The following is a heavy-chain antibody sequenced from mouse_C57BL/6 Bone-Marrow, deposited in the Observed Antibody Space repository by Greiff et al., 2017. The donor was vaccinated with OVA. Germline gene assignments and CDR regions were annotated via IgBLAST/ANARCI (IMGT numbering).Heavy chain of an antibody. CDR1: GFTFTDYY. CDR3: ARYLLTGTGFAY. CDR2: IRNKANGYTT. Sequence: DVKLVESGGGLVQPGGSLSLSCAASGFTFTDYYMSWVRQPPGKALEWLGFIRNKANGYTTEYSAPVKGRFTISRDNSQSILYLQMNALRAEDSATYYCARYLLTGTGFAYWGQGTLVTVSA. V-gene: IGHV7-3*01. J-gene: IGHJ3*01. D-gene: IGHD4-1*01.